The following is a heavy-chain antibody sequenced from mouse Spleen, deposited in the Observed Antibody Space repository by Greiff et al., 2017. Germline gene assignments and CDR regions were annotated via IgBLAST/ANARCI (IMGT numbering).Heavy chain of an antibody. CDR1: GYTFTDYE. Sequence: QVQLQQSGAELVRPGASVTLSCKASGYTFTDYEMHWVKQTPVHGLEWIGAIDPETGGTAYNQKFKGKAILTADKSSSTADMELRSLTSEDSAVYYCTRSDDYDFAYWGQGTLVTVSA. CDR3: TRSDDYDFAY. J-gene: IGHJ3*01. CDR2: IDPETGGT. V-gene: IGHV1-15*01. D-gene: IGHD2-4*01.